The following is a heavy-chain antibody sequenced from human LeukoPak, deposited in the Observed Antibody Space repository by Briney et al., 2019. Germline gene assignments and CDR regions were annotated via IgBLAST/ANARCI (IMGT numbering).Heavy chain of an antibody. CDR2: IYSGGST. CDR1: GFTVSSNY. J-gene: IGHJ4*02. CDR3: ARDSGYYDSSGYYYVVDY. D-gene: IGHD3-22*01. Sequence: GGSLRLSCAASGFTVSSNYMSWVRQAPGKGLEWVSVIYSGGSTYYADSVKGRFTIPRDNSKNTLYLQMNSLRAEDTAVYYCARDSGYYDSSGYYYVVDYWGQGTLVTVSS. V-gene: IGHV3-66*02.